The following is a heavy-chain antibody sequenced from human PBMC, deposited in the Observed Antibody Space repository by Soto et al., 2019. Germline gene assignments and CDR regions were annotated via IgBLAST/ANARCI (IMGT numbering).Heavy chain of an antibody. J-gene: IGHJ5*02. D-gene: IGHD1-1*01. CDR1: GGTFSSYA. V-gene: IGHV1-69*13. Sequence: GASVKVSCKESGGTFSSYAIAWVRQAPGQGLEWMGGIIPIFGIPNYAQKFQGRVAITADESTSTAYMELSSLRSDDTAVYYCAKAAQTRFNWNDLGNWFDPWGQGTLVTVSS. CDR2: IIPIFGIP. CDR3: AKAAQTRFNWNDLGNWFDP.